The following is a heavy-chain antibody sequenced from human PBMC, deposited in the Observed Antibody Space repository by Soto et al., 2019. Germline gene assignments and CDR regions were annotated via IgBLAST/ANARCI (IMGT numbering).Heavy chain of an antibody. CDR1: GFTFDEYA. CDR3: VKDETINWYSGHFRH. V-gene: IGHV3-9*01. CDR2: INWNSGSI. J-gene: IGHJ1*01. D-gene: IGHD1-26*01. Sequence: EVQLVESGGGLVQPGRSLRLSCAASGFTFDEYAMHWVRQVPGKGLEWVSGINWNSGSIGYGDSVKGRFAMSRDNAKNSLHLQINGLSAEDTSFYYCVKDETINWYSGHFRHWGQGTLVTVSS.